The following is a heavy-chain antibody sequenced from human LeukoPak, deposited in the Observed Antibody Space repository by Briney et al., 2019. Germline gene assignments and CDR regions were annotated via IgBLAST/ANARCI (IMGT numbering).Heavy chain of an antibody. CDR3: ARLMEEAAAGHDNNWFDP. CDR1: GYSFTSYW. V-gene: IGHV5-51*01. CDR2: IYPGDSDT. J-gene: IGHJ5*02. Sequence: AGESLKISCKGSGYSFTSYWIGWVRHMPGKGLEWMGIIYPGDSDTRYSPSFQGQVTISADKSISTAYLQWSSLKASDTAMYYCARLMEEAAAGHDNNWFDPWGQGTLVTVSS. D-gene: IGHD6-13*01.